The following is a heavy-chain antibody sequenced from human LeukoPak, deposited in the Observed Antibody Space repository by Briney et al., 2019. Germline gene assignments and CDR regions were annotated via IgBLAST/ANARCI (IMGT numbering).Heavy chain of an antibody. V-gene: IGHV3-53*01. Sequence: GGSLRLSCAASGFTVSTKYMSWVRQAPGKGLEWVSVVYSVGTTYYADSVKGRFTISRDNSENTVFLQMNSLRADDTAVYYCAREGFFDYWGQGTLVTVSS. CDR2: VYSVGTT. CDR1: GFTVSTKY. CDR3: AREGFFDY. J-gene: IGHJ4*02.